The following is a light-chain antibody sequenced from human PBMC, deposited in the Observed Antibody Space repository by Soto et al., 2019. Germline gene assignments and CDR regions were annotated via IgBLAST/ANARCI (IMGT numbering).Light chain of an antibody. CDR1: QSITNW. Sequence: IRMTRSLSTLSESEKGVGSVGFRARQSITNWWAWYQQKPGKAPKLLIYDASSLKSGVPSRFSGSGSGTEFTLTISSLQPDDFATYYCQKLYAYPPWTFGQGTKVDIK. CDR2: DAS. J-gene: IGKJ1*01. CDR3: QKLYAYPPWT. V-gene: IGKV1-5*01.